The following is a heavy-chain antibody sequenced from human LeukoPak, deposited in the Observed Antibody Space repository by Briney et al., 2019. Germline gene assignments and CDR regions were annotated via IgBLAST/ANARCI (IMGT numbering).Heavy chain of an antibody. V-gene: IGHV3-33*08. D-gene: IGHD6-6*01. Sequence: GGSLRLSCAASGFTFSSYAMSWVRQAPGKGLEWVAVIWYDGSNKYYADSVKGRFTISRDNSKNTLYLQMNSLRAEDTAVYYCAREKIAARKSYYYYGMDVWGQGTTVTVSS. J-gene: IGHJ6*02. CDR3: AREKIAARKSYYYYGMDV. CDR2: IWYDGSNK. CDR1: GFTFSSYA.